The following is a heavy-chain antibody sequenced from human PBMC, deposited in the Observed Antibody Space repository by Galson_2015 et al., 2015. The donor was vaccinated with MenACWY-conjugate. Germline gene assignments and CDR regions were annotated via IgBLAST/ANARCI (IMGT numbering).Heavy chain of an antibody. D-gene: IGHD6-19*01. CDR3: ARSGLIAVAPFDY. V-gene: IGHV3-66*02. Sequence: SLRLSCAASGFTVSSNYMSWVRQAPGKGLEWVSAIYSGGSTYYADSVKGRFTISRDNSKNTLYLQMNSLRAEDTAVYYCARSGLIAVAPFDYWGQGTLVTVSS. CDR2: IYSGGST. CDR1: GFTVSSNY. J-gene: IGHJ4*02.